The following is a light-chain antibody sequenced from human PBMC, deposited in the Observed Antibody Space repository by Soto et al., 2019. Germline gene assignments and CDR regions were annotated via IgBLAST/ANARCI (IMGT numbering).Light chain of an antibody. CDR1: QTVTSN. Sequence: EIVMTQFPATLSVSPGERATLSCRASQTVTSNLAWYQQKPGQAPRLLIDGASTRATGIPARFSGSGSGTEFTLTIGSLHPQDFAVFYCQQDNNWPPATFGQGTKVDIK. J-gene: IGKJ1*01. CDR3: QQDNNWPPAT. V-gene: IGKV3-15*01. CDR2: GAS.